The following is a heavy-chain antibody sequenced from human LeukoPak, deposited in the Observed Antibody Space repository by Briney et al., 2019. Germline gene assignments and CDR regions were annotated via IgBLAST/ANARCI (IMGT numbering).Heavy chain of an antibody. D-gene: IGHD2-15*01. CDR3: ARAPYCIGGSCRFDY. J-gene: IGHJ4*02. CDR1: GFTFSSYW. V-gene: IGHV3-7*03. Sequence: PGGSLRLSCAASGFTFSSYWMSCVRQATGKGREWVANIKQDGSEKYYVVSVRGRFTISRDNAKNSLYLQMNSLRAEDTAVYYCARAPYCIGGSCRFDYWGQGTLVTVSS. CDR2: IKQDGSEK.